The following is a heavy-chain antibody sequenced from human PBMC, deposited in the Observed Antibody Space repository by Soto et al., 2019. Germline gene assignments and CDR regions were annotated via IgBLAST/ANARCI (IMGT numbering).Heavy chain of an antibody. Sequence: PGGSLRLSFVASVFGFSSYGMHWVRQSPGKGLEWVAIIWYDGSEKYYADSVKGRFTISRDNSKNTLYLQMNNLRVEDTAVYYCARCPTKSHHGMDVWGQGTTVTSP. V-gene: IGHV3-33*01. CDR2: IWYDGSEK. D-gene: IGHD2-8*01. CDR1: VFGFSSYG. J-gene: IGHJ6*02. CDR3: ARCPTKSHHGMDV.